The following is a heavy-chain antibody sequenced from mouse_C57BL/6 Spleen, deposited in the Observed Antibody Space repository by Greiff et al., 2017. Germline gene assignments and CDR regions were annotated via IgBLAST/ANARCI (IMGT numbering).Heavy chain of an antibody. CDR2: ISYDGSN. CDR3: ARDYYGSPLHWYFDV. J-gene: IGHJ1*03. D-gene: IGHD1-1*01. V-gene: IGHV3-6*01. Sequence: EVQLQESGPGLVKPSQSLSLTCSVTGYSITSGYYWNWIRQFPGNKLEWMGYISYDGSNNYNPSLKNRISITRDTSKNQFFLKLNSVTTEDTATYYCARDYYGSPLHWYFDVWGTGTTVTVSS. CDR1: GYSITSGYY.